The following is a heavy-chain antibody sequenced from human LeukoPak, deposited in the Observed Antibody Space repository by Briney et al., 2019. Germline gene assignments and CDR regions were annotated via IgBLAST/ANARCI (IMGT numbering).Heavy chain of an antibody. J-gene: IGHJ4*02. Sequence: ASVKVSCKASGYTFTGYYMHWVRQAPGQGLEWMGWINPNSGGTNYAQKFQGRVTMTRDTSISTAYMELSRLRSDDTAVYYCARGEAGTTESNFDYWGQGTLVTVSS. CDR3: ARGEAGTTESNFDY. V-gene: IGHV1-2*02. CDR1: GYTFTGYY. CDR2: INPNSGGT. D-gene: IGHD1-14*01.